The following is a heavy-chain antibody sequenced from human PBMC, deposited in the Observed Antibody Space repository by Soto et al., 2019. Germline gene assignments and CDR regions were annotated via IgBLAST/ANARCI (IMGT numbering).Heavy chain of an antibody. D-gene: IGHD3-22*01. CDR2: IDPSDSQT. CDR1: GYSFAGYW. J-gene: IGHJ4*02. V-gene: IGHV5-10-1*01. Sequence: GESLKISCKGSGYSFAGYWITWVRQKPGKCLEWMGRIDPSDSQTYYSPSFRGHVTISVTKSITTVFLQWSGLRASDTAMYYCARQIYDSDTGPNFQYYFDSWGQGTPVTVSS. CDR3: ARQIYDSDTGPNFQYYFDS.